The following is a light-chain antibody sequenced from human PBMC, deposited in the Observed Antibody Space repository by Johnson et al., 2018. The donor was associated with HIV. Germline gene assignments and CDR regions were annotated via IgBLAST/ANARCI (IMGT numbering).Light chain of an antibody. J-gene: IGLJ1*01. V-gene: IGLV1-51*02. CDR2: ENN. Sequence: QSVLTQPPSVSAAPGQKVTISCSGSSSNIGNNYVSWYQQLPGTAPKLLIYENNKRPSGIPDRFSGSKSGTSATLGITGLWPEDAADYYCGTWDSSLSAYVFGTGTKVTVL. CDR1: SSNIGNNY. CDR3: GTWDSSLSAYV.